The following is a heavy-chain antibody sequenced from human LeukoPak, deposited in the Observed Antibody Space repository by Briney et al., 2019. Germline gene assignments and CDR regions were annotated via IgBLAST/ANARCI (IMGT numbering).Heavy chain of an antibody. D-gene: IGHD1-26*01. Sequence: PGESLRLSCAASGFTFSSYAMHWVRQAPGKGLEWVAVISYDGSNKYYADSVKGRFTISRDNSKNTLYLQMNSLRAEDTAVYYCARELSTYSGSYFDYWGQGTLVTVSS. CDR3: ARELSTYSGSYFDY. V-gene: IGHV3-30-3*01. J-gene: IGHJ4*02. CDR1: GFTFSSYA. CDR2: ISYDGSNK.